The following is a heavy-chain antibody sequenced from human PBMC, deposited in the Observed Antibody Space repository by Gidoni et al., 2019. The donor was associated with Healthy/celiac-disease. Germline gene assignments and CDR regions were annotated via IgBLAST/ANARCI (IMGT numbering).Heavy chain of an antibody. CDR3: AKDAGGIAAAGTAEYFQH. D-gene: IGHD6-13*01. CDR1: GFTFDAYT. CDR2: ISWDGGST. Sequence: EVQLVESGGVVVQPGGSLRLSCAASGFTFDAYTMHWVRQAPGKGLEWVSLISWDGGSTYYADSVKGRFTISRDNSKNSLYLQMNSLRTEDTALYYCAKDAGGIAAAGTAEYFQHWGQGTLVTVSS. V-gene: IGHV3-43*01. J-gene: IGHJ1*01.